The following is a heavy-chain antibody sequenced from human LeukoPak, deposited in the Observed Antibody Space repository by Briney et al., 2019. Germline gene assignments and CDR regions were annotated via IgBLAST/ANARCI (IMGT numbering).Heavy chain of an antibody. D-gene: IGHD3-9*01. CDR3: ASVIDYDILTGPGS. V-gene: IGHV3-53*01. CDR1: GFTVSSNY. J-gene: IGHJ5*02. Sequence: GGSLRLSCAASGFTVSSNYMSWVRQAPGKGLEWVSVIYSGGSTYYADSVKGRFTISRDNSKNTLYLQMNSLRAEDTAVYYCASVIDYDILTGPGSWGQGTLVTVSS. CDR2: IYSGGST.